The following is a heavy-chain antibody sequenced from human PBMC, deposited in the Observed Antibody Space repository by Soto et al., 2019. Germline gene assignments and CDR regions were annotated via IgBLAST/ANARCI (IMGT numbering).Heavy chain of an antibody. V-gene: IGHV1-3*04. CDR3: ARAISGYVT. CDR2: INTGNGNT. CDR1: GITYTTYA. Sequence: QVQVVQSGAEVKKPGASVKVSCKASGITYTTYAIHWVRQAPGQGLEWKGWINTGNGNTRYSQRFQGRVTLTTDTSARTAYMDLSSLTSEDTAVYYCARAISGYVTWGQGTLITVSS. J-gene: IGHJ5*02. D-gene: IGHD5-12*01.